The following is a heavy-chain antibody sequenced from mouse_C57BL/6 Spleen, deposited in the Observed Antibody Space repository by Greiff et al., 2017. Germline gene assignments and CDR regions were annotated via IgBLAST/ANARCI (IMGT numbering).Heavy chain of an antibody. CDR1: GYTFTSYW. CDR2: IHPNSGST. V-gene: IGHV1-64*01. D-gene: IGHD1-1*01. Sequence: QVQLQQSGAELVKPGASVKLSCKASGYTFTSYWMHWVKQRPGQGLEWIGMIHPNSGSTNYNEKFKSKATLTVDKSSSTAYMQLSSLTSEDSAVYYCARRSYYGSSLFDYWGQGTTLTVSS. CDR3: ARRSYYGSSLFDY. J-gene: IGHJ2*01.